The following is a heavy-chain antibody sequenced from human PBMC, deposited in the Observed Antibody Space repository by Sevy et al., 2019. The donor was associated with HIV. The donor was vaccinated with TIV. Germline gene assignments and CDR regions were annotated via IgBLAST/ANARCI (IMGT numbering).Heavy chain of an antibody. J-gene: IGHJ6*03. Sequence: GGSLRLSCAASGFTFSSYSMNWVRQAPGKGLEWVSSISSSSSYIYYADSVKGRFTISRDNAKNSLYLQMNSLRAEDTAVYYCARVSLTSPPHYYYYMDVWGKGTTVTVSS. V-gene: IGHV3-21*01. D-gene: IGHD3-16*02. CDR1: GFTFSSYS. CDR2: ISSSSSYI. CDR3: ARVSLTSPPHYYYYMDV.